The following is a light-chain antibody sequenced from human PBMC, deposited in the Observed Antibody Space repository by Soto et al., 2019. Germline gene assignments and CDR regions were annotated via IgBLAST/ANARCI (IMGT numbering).Light chain of an antibody. CDR2: WAS. Sequence: DIVMTQSPDSLAVSLGERATINCKSSQSVLYSSNNKNYLAWYQQKPGQPPKLLIYWASTRESGVPGRFSGSGSGTDFTITISSLQAEDVAVYYCQQYYSTPITFGQGTRLEIK. CDR1: QSVLYSSNNKNY. CDR3: QQYYSTPIT. V-gene: IGKV4-1*01. J-gene: IGKJ5*01.